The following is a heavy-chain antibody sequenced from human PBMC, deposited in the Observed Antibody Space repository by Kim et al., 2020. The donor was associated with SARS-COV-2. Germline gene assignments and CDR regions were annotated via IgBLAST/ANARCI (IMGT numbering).Heavy chain of an antibody. V-gene: IGHV4-4*07. Sequence: NPAPKSRVTLSVDTAKNQFSLKLGAVTAADTAVYYCARGGPTTRVCWFDPWGQGTLVTVSS. D-gene: IGHD1-7*01. CDR3: ARGGPTTRVCWFDP. J-gene: IGHJ5*02.